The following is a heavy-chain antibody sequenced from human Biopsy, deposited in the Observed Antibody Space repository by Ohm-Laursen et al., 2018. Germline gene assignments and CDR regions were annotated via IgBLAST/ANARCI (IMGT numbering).Heavy chain of an antibody. V-gene: IGHV3-9*01. CDR1: GFSFDNYV. J-gene: IGHJ6*02. CDR2: ISWNSDSI. CDR3: AKDRYPSSWHYYYGMDV. D-gene: IGHD6-13*01. Sequence: SSLSLSCTAAGFSFDNYVNHWVRQAPGKGLERASGISWNSDSIGYADSVKGRFTISRDNAKNSLYLQMNSLRSEDTALYYCAKDRYPSSWHYYYGMDVWGQGTTVTVSS.